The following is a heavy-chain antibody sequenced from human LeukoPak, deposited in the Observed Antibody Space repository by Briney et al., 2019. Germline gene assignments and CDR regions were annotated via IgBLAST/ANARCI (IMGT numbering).Heavy chain of an antibody. CDR1: GGSISSSNYY. CDR3: ARGVSSSWYYFDY. CDR2: IYYSGTT. V-gene: IGHV4-39*07. D-gene: IGHD6-13*01. J-gene: IGHJ4*02. Sequence: SETLSLTCPVSGGSISSSNYYWGWIRQPPGKGLEWIGTIYYSGTTYYNPSLKSRVTISVDTSKNQFSLKLSSVTAADTAVYYCARGVSSSWYYFDYWGQETLVTVSS.